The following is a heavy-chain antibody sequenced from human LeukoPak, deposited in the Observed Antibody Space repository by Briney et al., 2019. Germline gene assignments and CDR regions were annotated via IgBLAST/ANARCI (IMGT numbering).Heavy chain of an antibody. Sequence: SETLSLTCTVSGYSISSGYYWGWIRQPPGKGLEWIGSIYHSGSTYYNPSLKSRVTISVDRSKNQFSLKPSSVTAADTAVYYCARFKCSSTSCYKEEGDFDYWGQGTLVTVSS. V-gene: IGHV4-38-2*02. CDR2: IYHSGST. D-gene: IGHD2-2*02. CDR1: GYSISSGYY. CDR3: ARFKCSSTSCYKEEGDFDY. J-gene: IGHJ4*02.